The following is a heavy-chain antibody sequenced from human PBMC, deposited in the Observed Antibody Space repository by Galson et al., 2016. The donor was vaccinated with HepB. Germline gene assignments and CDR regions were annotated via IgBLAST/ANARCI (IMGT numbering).Heavy chain of an antibody. CDR2: ISKDGDTK. Sequence: SLRLSCAASGLTFSSDAMNWVRQAPGKGLEWVALISKDGDTKYYADSVKGRFTISRDNSKSTLYLQMSSLRAEDTAVYYCAREVGQSQYYSYYAMDVWGQGTTVTVSS. CDR1: GLTFSSDA. V-gene: IGHV3-30*04. CDR3: AREVGQSQYYSYYAMDV. J-gene: IGHJ6*02.